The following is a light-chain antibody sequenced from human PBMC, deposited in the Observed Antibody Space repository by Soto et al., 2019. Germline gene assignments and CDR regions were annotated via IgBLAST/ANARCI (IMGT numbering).Light chain of an antibody. J-gene: IGLJ1*01. CDR1: SSDIGRYNY. CDR2: DVS. V-gene: IGLV2-14*01. Sequence: QSALTQPASVSGSPGQSITISCTGTSSDIGRYNYVSWYQQYPGKAPKFMIYDVSNRPSGVSNRFSGSKSGNTASLTISGLQAEDEADYYCSSYISSSTYVFGTWTKLTVL. CDR3: SSYISSSTYV.